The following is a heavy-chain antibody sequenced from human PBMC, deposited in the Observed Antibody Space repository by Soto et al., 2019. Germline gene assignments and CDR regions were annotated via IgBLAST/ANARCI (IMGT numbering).Heavy chain of an antibody. CDR1: GYTFTSYG. D-gene: IGHD3-9*01. CDR2: ISAYNGNT. Sequence: ASVKVSCKASGYTFTSYGISWVRQAPGQGLEWMGWISAYNGNTNYAQKLQGRVTMTTDTSTSTAYMELRSLRSDDTAVYYCARDLDILTGYYRDDAFDIWGQGTMVTVSS. CDR3: ARDLDILTGYYRDDAFDI. J-gene: IGHJ3*02. V-gene: IGHV1-18*01.